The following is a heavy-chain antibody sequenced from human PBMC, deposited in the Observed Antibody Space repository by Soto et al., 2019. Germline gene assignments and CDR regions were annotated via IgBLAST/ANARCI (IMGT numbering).Heavy chain of an antibody. Sequence: SETLSLTCTVSGGSISSGGYYWSWIRQHPGKGLEWIGYIYYSGSTYYNPSLKSRVTISVDTSKNQFSLKLSSVTAADTAVYYCAREGNYYDSSGYYYVPAFDIWGQGTMVTVS. V-gene: IGHV4-31*03. CDR2: IYYSGST. J-gene: IGHJ3*02. CDR1: GGSISSGGYY. D-gene: IGHD3-22*01. CDR3: AREGNYYDSSGYYYVPAFDI.